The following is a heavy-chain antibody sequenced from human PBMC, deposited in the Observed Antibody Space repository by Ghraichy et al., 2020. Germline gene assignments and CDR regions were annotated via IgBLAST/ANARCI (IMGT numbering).Heavy chain of an antibody. D-gene: IGHD3-10*01. V-gene: IGHV3-74*01. CDR2: INSDGSRT. CDR3: ARGGGFGLGFDY. J-gene: IGHJ4*02. CDR1: GFTFSSYW. Sequence: GESLNISCAASGFTFSSYWMHWVRQGPGKGLVWVSRINSDGSRTIDADSVKGRFTISRDNAKNTLYLQMNSLRAEDTAVYYCARGGGFGLGFDYWGQGTLVTVSS.